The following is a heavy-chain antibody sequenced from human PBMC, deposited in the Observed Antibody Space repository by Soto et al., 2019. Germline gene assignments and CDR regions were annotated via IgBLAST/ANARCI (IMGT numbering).Heavy chain of an antibody. CDR1: GFAFRHHH. J-gene: IGHJ4*02. Sequence: EVQLVESGGGLVQPGGSLRLSCAVSGFAFRHHHMDWVRQAPGKGLERVGGSRYKADNYSQDYAASAKGRFIISRDESKCTLNLQMSSLRTEDSTVFYCVCWLWAIGHWGQGTLVTVSP. CDR3: VCWLWAIGH. V-gene: IGHV3-72*01. CDR2: SRYKADNYSQ. D-gene: IGHD3-16*01.